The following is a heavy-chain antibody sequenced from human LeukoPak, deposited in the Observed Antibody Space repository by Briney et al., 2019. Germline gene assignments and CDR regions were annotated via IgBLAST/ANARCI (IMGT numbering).Heavy chain of an antibody. Sequence: PSETLSLTCAVYGGSFSGYYWSWIRQPPGKGLEWIGEINHSGSTNYNPSLKSRVTISVDTSKNQLSLKLSSVTAADTAVYYCASPRAAMGAFDIWGQGTMVTVSS. J-gene: IGHJ3*02. V-gene: IGHV4-34*01. D-gene: IGHD2-2*01. CDR3: ASPRAAMGAFDI. CDR2: INHSGST. CDR1: GGSFSGYY.